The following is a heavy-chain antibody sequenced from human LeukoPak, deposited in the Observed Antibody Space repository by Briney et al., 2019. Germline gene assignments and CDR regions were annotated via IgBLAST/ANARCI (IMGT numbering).Heavy chain of an antibody. J-gene: IGHJ5*02. D-gene: IGHD3/OR15-3a*01. V-gene: IGHV4-39*01. Sequence: ASETLSLTCTVSGGSISSSSYYWGWIRQPPGQGLEWIGSINYSGRTFYNPSLKSRVTISVDTSKNQFSLNLTYVTAADTALYFCGRRGAGLNWFDPWGQGTLVTVSS. CDR1: GGSISSSSYY. CDR2: INYSGRT. CDR3: GRRGAGLNWFDP.